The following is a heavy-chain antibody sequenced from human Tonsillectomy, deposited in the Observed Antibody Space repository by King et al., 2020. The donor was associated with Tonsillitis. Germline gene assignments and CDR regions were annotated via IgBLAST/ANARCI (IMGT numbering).Heavy chain of an antibody. J-gene: IGHJ4*02. V-gene: IGHV3-30*03. D-gene: IGHD2/OR15-2a*01. Sequence: QVQLVESGGGVVQPGRSLRLSCAASGFTFRTFGMHWVRQAPGKGLEWVAVISFDGSNKLYADSVKGRFTISRDNSKNTLYLQMNSLRAEDTAVYYCAAEYDYWGQGTLVTVSS. CDR1: GFTFRTFG. CDR3: AAEYDY. CDR2: ISFDGSNK.